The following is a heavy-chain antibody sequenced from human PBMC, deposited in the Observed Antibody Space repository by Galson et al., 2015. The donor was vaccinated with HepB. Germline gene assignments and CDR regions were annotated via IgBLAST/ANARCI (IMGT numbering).Heavy chain of an antibody. J-gene: IGHJ4*02. V-gene: IGHV3-30*18. Sequence: SLRLSCAASGFTFSSYGMHWVRQAPGKGLEWVAVISYDGSNKYYADSVKGRFTISRDNSKNTLYLQMNSLRAEDTAVYYCAKGDYYDSSGYFHYWGQGTLVTVSS. CDR3: AKGDYYDSSGYFHY. D-gene: IGHD3-22*01. CDR2: ISYDGSNK. CDR1: GFTFSSYG.